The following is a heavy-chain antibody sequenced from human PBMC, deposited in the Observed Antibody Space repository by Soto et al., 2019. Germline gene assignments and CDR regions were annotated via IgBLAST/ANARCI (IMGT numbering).Heavy chain of an antibody. V-gene: IGHV3-30*19. Sequence: GGSLRLSCAASGFTFSSYGMHWVRQAPGKGLEWVALISHDEGNKYYADSVKGRFTISRDISKNTVFLQMDSLKPEDTAVYFCAREDESSGYAGTFHHWGQGTLVTVSS. J-gene: IGHJ1*01. D-gene: IGHD3-22*01. CDR3: AREDESSGYAGTFHH. CDR1: GFTFSSYG. CDR2: ISHDEGNK.